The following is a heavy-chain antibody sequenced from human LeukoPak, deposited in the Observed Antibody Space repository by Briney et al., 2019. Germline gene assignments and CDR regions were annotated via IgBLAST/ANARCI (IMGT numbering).Heavy chain of an antibody. Sequence: PGGSLRLSCAASGFTFSSYSMNWVRQAPGKGLEWVSAISGSGGSTYYADSVKGRFTISRDNSKNTLYLQMNSLRAEDTAVYYCAKDLGSSGYYYWGQGTLVTVSS. D-gene: IGHD3-22*01. CDR1: GFTFSSYS. CDR3: AKDLGSSGYYY. J-gene: IGHJ4*02. V-gene: IGHV3-23*01. CDR2: ISGSGGST.